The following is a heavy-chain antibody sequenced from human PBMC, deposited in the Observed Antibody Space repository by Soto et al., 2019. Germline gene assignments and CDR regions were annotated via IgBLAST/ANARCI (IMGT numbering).Heavy chain of an antibody. V-gene: IGHV3-7*01. CDR2: IKEDGSEK. CDR1: GFTFSSYW. CDR3: ASSYGMDV. J-gene: IGHJ6*02. Sequence: EVQLVESGGGLVQPGGSLRLSCAASGFTFSSYWMSWVRQAPGKGLEWVANIKEDGSEKSYGDSVKGRFTISRDNAKNSLYLQMNSLRAEDTAVYYCASSYGMDVWGQGTTVTVSS.